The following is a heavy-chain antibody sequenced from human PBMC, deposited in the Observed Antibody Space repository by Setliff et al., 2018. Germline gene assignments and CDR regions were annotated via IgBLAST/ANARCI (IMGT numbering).Heavy chain of an antibody. V-gene: IGHV1-24*01. Sequence: ASVKVSCKVSGYRLIEVSMHWVRQAPGKGLEWMGGFDPEDEETIYAQKFQGRVTMTEDTSTDTAYMELSSLRSDDTAVYYCARDRLRSDSPWGYFDYWGQGTLVTVSS. D-gene: IGHD3-16*01. J-gene: IGHJ4*02. CDR1: GYRLIEVS. CDR2: FDPEDEET. CDR3: ARDRLRSDSPWGYFDY.